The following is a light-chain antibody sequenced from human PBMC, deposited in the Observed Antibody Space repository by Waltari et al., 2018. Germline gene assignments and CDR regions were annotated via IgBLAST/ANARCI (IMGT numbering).Light chain of an antibody. V-gene: IGKV3-20*01. CDR2: GAS. Sequence: EIVLTQSQGTLSLSLWERATVSCRASQSVSRALAWYQQKPGQAPRLLIYGASTRATGIPDRFSGSGSGTDFSLTISRLEPDDFAVYYCQHYLRLPVTFGQGTTVEI. J-gene: IGKJ1*01. CDR3: QHYLRLPVT. CDR1: QSVSRA.